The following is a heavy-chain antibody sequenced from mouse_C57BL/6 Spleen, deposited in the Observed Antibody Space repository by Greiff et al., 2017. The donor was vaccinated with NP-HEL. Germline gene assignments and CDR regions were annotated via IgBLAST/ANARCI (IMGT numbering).Heavy chain of an antibody. D-gene: IGHD1-1*01. J-gene: IGHJ4*01. CDR3: ARKGHYYGSSPAMDY. CDR2: INPSSGYT. V-gene: IGHV1-4*01. Sequence: QVQLKESGAELARPGASVKMSCKASGYTFTSYTMHWVKQRPGQGLEWIGYINPSSGYTKYNQKFKDKATLTADKSSSTAYMQLSSLTSEDSAVYYCARKGHYYGSSPAMDYWGQGTSVTVSS. CDR1: GYTFTSYT.